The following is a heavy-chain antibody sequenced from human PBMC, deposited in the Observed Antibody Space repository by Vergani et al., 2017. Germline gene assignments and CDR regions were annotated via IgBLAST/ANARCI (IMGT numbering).Heavy chain of an antibody. CDR2: IYYRGST. V-gene: IGHV4-59*01. CDR1: GGSISSYY. CDR3: ASSGDYYYYGMDV. Sequence: QVQLQESGPGLVKPSETLSPTCTVSGGSISSYYWSWIRQPPGKGLEWIGYIYYRGSTNYNPSLKSRVTISVDTSKNQFSLKLSSVTAADTAVYYCASSGDYYYYGMDVWGQGTTVTVSS. J-gene: IGHJ6*02.